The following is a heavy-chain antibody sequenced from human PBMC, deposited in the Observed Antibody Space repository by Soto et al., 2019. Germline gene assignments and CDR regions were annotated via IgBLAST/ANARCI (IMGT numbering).Heavy chain of an antibody. D-gene: IGHD5-18*01. Sequence: QVQLQESGPGLVKPSETLSLTCTVSGGSVSSGSYYWSWIRQPPGKGLEWIGYIYYSGSTNYNPSRKSRVTISVDTSKNQFSLKLRSVTAADTAVYYCARLSGYSYGLPPYFDYWGQGTLVTVSS. CDR3: ARLSGYSYGLPPYFDY. V-gene: IGHV4-61*01. CDR2: IYYSGST. J-gene: IGHJ4*02. CDR1: GGSVSSGSYY.